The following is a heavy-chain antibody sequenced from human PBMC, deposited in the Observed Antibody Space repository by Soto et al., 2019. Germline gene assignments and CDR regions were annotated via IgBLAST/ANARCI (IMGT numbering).Heavy chain of an antibody. CDR1: GFSFSSYA. V-gene: IGHV3-23*01. D-gene: IGHD3-3*01. J-gene: IGHJ4*02. CDR3: AKDIDYWSGSTSHFDY. CDR2: ISGSGGGT. Sequence: EVQLLESGGGLVQPGGSLRLSCAASGFSFSSYAMTWVRQAPGKGLEWVSVISGSGGGTYYTDSVKGRFTISRDNSKNTLYLQMNSLRGEDMAVYYCAKDIDYWSGSTSHFDYWGQGTLVTVSS.